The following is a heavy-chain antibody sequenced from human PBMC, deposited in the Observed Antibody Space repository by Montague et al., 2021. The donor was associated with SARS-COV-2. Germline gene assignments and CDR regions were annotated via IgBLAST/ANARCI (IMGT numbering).Heavy chain of an antibody. Sequence: CAISGDSVSRTSASWNCIRQSPSRCLDLLGRTYYSSKWYNDYAVSVKSRITINPGTSKNQISLQLNSVTPEDTAVYYCARTSASSDYWGQGTLVTVSS. CDR2: TYYSSKWYN. D-gene: IGHD1-26*01. J-gene: IGHJ4*02. V-gene: IGHV6-1*01. CDR1: GDSVSRTSAS. CDR3: ARTSASSDY.